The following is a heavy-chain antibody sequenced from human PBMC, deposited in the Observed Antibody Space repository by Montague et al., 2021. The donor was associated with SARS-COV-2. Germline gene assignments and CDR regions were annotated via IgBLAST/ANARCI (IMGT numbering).Heavy chain of an antibody. CDR1: DDSISSSSYY. Sequence: SETLSLTCTVSDDSISSSSYYWAWIRQPPGKGLEWIGSIYYSGSNYYNPSLKSRVTISVDTSKKQFSLNLSSVTAADTAVFYCVRGRSGYFNPLDYWGQGTLVTVSS. CDR2: IYYSGSN. V-gene: IGHV4-39*01. D-gene: IGHD3-3*01. CDR3: VRGRSGYFNPLDY. J-gene: IGHJ4*02.